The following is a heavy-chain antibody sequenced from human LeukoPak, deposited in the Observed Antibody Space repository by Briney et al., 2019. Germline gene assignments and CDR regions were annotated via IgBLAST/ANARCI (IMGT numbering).Heavy chain of an antibody. D-gene: IGHD6-19*01. J-gene: IGHJ4*02. V-gene: IGHV1-69*01. CDR2: IIPIFGTA. CDR3: ARGRPYSSGWYSLDY. CDR1: GGTFISYA. Sequence: ASVKVSCKASGGTFISYAISWVRQAPGQGLEWMGGIIPIFGTANYAQKFQGRVTITADESTSTAYMELSSLGSEDTAVYYCARGRPYSSGWYSLDYWGQGTLVTVSS.